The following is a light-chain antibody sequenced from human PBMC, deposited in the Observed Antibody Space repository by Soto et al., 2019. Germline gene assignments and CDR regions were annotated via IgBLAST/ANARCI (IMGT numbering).Light chain of an antibody. Sequence: QSVLTQPASVSGSPGQSITISCTGTSSDVGIYNLVSWYQQHPGKAPKIMIYEGSKRPPGISNRFSGSKSGNTASLTISGLQAEDEADYYCCSYAGSDTWVFGGGTKLTVL. V-gene: IGLV2-23*01. CDR1: SSDVGIYNL. CDR2: EGS. CDR3: CSYAGSDTWV. J-gene: IGLJ3*02.